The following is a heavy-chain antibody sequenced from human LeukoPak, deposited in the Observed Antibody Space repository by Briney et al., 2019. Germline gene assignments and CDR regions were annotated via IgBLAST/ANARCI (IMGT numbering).Heavy chain of an antibody. CDR1: GGSFSGYY. CDR3: AGGTKPRTYDY. V-gene: IGHV4-34*01. Sequence: SETLSLTCAVYGGSFSGYYWSWIRQPPGKGLEWIGEINHSGSINYNPSLKSRVTISVDTSKNQFSLKLSSVTAADTAVYYCAGGTKPRTYDYWGQGTLVTVSS. J-gene: IGHJ4*02. D-gene: IGHD1-14*01. CDR2: INHSGSI.